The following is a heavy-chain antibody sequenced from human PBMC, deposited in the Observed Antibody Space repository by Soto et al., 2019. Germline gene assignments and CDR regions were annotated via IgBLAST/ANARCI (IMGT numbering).Heavy chain of an antibody. Sequence: QLQLQESGPGLVKPSETLSLTCTVSGGSISSSSYYWGWIRQPPGKGREWIGSIYYSGSTYYNPSPTSRVTISVDTSKTQFSLKLSSVTAAATAVYSCASLVYDSSGYRPGWGQGTLVTVSS. CDR2: IYYSGST. CDR3: ASLVYDSSGYRPG. CDR1: GGSISSSSYY. V-gene: IGHV4-39*01. D-gene: IGHD3-22*01. J-gene: IGHJ4*02.